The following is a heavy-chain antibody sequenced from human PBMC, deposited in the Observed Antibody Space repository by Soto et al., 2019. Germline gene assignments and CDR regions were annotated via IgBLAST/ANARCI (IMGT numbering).Heavy chain of an antibody. V-gene: IGHV4-31*03. CDR2: IYYSGST. Sequence: PSETLSLTCTVSGGSISSGGYYWSWIRQHPGKGLEWIGYIYYSGSTYYNPSLKSRVTISVDTSKNQFSLKLSSVTAADTAVYYCARDSLGMTTVIWAPYYYYYYMDVWGKGTTVTVSS. J-gene: IGHJ6*03. CDR1: GGSISSGGYY. CDR3: ARDSLGMTTVIWAPYYYYYYMDV. D-gene: IGHD4-4*01.